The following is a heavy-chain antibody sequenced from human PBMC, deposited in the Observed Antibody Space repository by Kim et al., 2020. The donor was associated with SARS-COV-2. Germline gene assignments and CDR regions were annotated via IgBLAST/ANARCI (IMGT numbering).Heavy chain of an antibody. Sequence: GGSLRLSCAASGFTFSSYGMHWVRQAPGKGLEWVAVISYDGSNKYYADSVKGRFTISRDNSKNTLYLQMNSLRAEDTAVYYCAKGSFLAVAGAPLDYWGQGTLVTVSS. CDR2: ISYDGSNK. CDR1: GFTFSSYG. D-gene: IGHD6-19*01. J-gene: IGHJ4*02. CDR3: AKGSFLAVAGAPLDY. V-gene: IGHV3-30*18.